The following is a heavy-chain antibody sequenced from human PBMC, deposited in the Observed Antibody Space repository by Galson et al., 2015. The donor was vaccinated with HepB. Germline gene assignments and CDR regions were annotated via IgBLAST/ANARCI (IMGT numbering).Heavy chain of an antibody. D-gene: IGHD3-16*01. CDR3: ARGGRGSRNYFDY. Sequence: SLRLSCAASGFTFSTYAMSWVRQVPGKGLEWVSAISGSGGTTYYADSVKGRFTISRDNPKNTLHLQVNSLRAEDTAFYYCARGGRGSRNYFDYWGQGTLVTVSS. J-gene: IGHJ4*02. CDR1: GFTFSTYA. CDR2: ISGSGGTT. V-gene: IGHV3-23*01.